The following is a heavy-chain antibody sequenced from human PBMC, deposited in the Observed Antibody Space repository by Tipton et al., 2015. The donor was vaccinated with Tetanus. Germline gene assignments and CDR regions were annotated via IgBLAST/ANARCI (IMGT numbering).Heavy chain of an antibody. CDR1: GGSMSSNY. V-gene: IGHV4-59*01. CDR3: ARVEEGYCSGGTCYFAD. D-gene: IGHD2-15*01. Sequence: TLSLTCTVSGGSMSSNYWSWIRQPPGKGPEWLGHIDYSGNTNYNSSLKGRATISLNTPKNQFSLKLTSVTAADTAAYYCARVEEGYCSGGTCYFADWGRGTLVTVSS. J-gene: IGHJ4*02. CDR2: IDYSGNT.